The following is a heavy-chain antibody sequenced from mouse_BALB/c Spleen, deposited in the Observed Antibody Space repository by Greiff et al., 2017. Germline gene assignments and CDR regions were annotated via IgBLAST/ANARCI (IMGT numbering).Heavy chain of an antibody. CDR1: GYSITSDYA. D-gene: IGHD2-12*01. V-gene: IGHV3-2*02. CDR2: ISYSGST. CDR3: ARGVYDGAPFAY. J-gene: IGHJ3*01. Sequence: EVQRVESGPGLVKPSQSLSLTCTVTGYSITSDYAWNWIRQFPGNKLEWMGYISYSGSTSYNPSLKSRISITRDTSKNQFFLQLNSVTTEDTATYYCARGVYDGAPFAYWGQGTLVTVSA.